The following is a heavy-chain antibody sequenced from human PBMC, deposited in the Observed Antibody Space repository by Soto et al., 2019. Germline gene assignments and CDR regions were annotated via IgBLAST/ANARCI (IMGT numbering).Heavy chain of an antibody. CDR1: GFTLSSYS. Sequence: GGSLRLSCAASGFTLSSYSMNWVRQAPGKGLEWVSSISSSSSYIYYADSVKGRFTISRDNAKNSLYLQMNSLRAEDTAVYYCARDKEYSSSWYSWFDPWGQGTLVTVSS. V-gene: IGHV3-21*01. J-gene: IGHJ5*02. D-gene: IGHD6-13*01. CDR3: ARDKEYSSSWYSWFDP. CDR2: ISSSSSYI.